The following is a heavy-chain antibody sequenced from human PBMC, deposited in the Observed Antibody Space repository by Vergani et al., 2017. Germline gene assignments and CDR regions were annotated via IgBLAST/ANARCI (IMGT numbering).Heavy chain of an antibody. D-gene: IGHD3-16*01. J-gene: IGHJ3*02. CDR2: ISWNSGSI. CDR3: AKDKRANGGGAFDI. CDR1: GFTFDDYA. Sequence: EVQLVESGGGLVQPGRSLRLSCAASGFTFDDYAMHWVRQAPGKGLEWVSGISWNSGSIGYADSVKGLFTISRDNAKNSLYLQMNSLRAEDTALYYCAKDKRANGGGAFDIWGQGTMVTVSS. V-gene: IGHV3-9*01.